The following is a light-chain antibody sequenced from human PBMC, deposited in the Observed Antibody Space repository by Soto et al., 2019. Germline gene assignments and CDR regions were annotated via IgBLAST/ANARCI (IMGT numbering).Light chain of an antibody. CDR2: DVN. Sequence: QSVLTQPRSVSGSPGQSVTISCTGTNTDIGTYNYVSWYQQHPGKAPKLMIYDVNKRPSGVPDRFSGSKSGNTASLTISGLQAEDEADYYCCSYAGRYIYVFGTGTKATVL. CDR1: NTDIGTYNY. V-gene: IGLV2-11*01. CDR3: CSYAGRYIYV. J-gene: IGLJ1*01.